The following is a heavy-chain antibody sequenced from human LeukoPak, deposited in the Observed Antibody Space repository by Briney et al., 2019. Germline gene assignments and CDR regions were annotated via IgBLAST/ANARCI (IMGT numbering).Heavy chain of an antibody. CDR1: GGSISSSSYY. J-gene: IGHJ4*02. D-gene: IGHD6-13*01. CDR2: IYYSGST. Sequence: SETLSLTCTVSGGSISSSSYYWGWIRQPPGKGLEWIGSIYYSGSTYYNPSLKSRVTISVDTSKNQFSLKLSSVTAADTAVYYCARGSRAAAQLFDYWGRGTLVTVSS. V-gene: IGHV4-39*07. CDR3: ARGSRAAAQLFDY.